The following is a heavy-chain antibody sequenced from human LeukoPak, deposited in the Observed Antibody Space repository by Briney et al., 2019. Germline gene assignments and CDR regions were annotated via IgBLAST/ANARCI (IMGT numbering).Heavy chain of an antibody. J-gene: IGHJ5*02. V-gene: IGHV4-61*02. CDR3: ARAVWSGYYRGPLKNWFDP. CDR1: GGSISSGSYY. CDR2: IYTSGST. D-gene: IGHD3-3*01. Sequence: SETLSLTCTVSGGSISSGSYYWSWIRQPAGKGLEWIGRIYTSGSTNYNPSLKSRVTISVDTSKNQFSLKLSSVTAADTAVYYCARAVWSGYYRGPLKNWFDPWGQGTLVTVSS.